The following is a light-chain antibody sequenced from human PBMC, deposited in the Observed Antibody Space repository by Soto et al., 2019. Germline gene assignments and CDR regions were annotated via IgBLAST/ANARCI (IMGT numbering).Light chain of an antibody. CDR1: QSVFNN. CDR3: QQYDNWPLT. Sequence: DIVLTPSPGTLSLSPGERAALSGIASQSVFNNHIGWYQQKPGQAPRRLIFGASLRATGIPARFSGSGSGTEFTLTISSLQSEDFAVYYCQQYDNWPLTFGGGTKVDIK. CDR2: GAS. V-gene: IGKV3D-15*01. J-gene: IGKJ4*01.